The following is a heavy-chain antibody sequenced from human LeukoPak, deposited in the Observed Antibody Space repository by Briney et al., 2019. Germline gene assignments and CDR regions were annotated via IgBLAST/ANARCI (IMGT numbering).Heavy chain of an antibody. CDR1: GGSISSYY. J-gene: IGHJ3*02. CDR3: ARDRPAYYDSSGYIHAFDI. Sequence: SETLSLTCTVSGGSISSYYWSWIRQPPGKGLEWIGYIYYSGSTNYNPSLKSRVTISVDTSKNQFSLKLSSVTAADTAVYYCARDRPAYYDSSGYIHAFDIWGQGTMVTVSS. CDR2: IYYSGST. V-gene: IGHV4-59*01. D-gene: IGHD3-22*01.